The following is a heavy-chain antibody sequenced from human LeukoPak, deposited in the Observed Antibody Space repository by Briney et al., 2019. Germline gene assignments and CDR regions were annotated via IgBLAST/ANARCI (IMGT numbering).Heavy chain of an antibody. CDR1: GYTFTSYG. V-gene: IGHV1-18*01. J-gene: IGHJ4*02. CDR3: ASEGSGSGSYSLAPVY. CDR2: ISAYNGNT. Sequence: GASVKVSCKASGYTFTSYGISWVRQAPGQGLEWMGWISAYNGNTNYAQKLQGRVTMTTDTSTSTAYMELRSLRSDDTAVYYCASEGSGSGSYSLAPVYWGQGTLVTVSS. D-gene: IGHD3-10*01.